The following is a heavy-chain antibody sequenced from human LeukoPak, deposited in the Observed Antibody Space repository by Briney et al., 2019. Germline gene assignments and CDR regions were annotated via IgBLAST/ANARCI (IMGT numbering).Heavy chain of an antibody. J-gene: IGHJ3*02. D-gene: IGHD3-10*01. CDR2: IKQDGSEK. CDR1: RFTFSRYG. V-gene: IGHV3-7*04. Sequence: GGSLRLSCAASRFTFSRYGMSWVRQAPGRGLEWVANIKQDGSEKYYVDSVKGRVTISRDNAKNSLYLQMNSLRAEDTAVYYCAREGYGSGSYSAFDIWGQGTMVTVSS. CDR3: AREGYGSGSYSAFDI.